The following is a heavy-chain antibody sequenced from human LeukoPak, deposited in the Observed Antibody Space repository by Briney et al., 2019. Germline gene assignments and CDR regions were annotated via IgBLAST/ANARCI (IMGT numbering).Heavy chain of an antibody. CDR2: IYHSGST. J-gene: IGHJ1*01. V-gene: IGHV4-4*02. CDR1: GGSISSSNW. CDR3: ASLGPREYFQH. Sequence: SETLSLTCTVSGGSISSSNWWSWVRQPPGKGLEWIGEIYHSGSTNYNPSLKSRVTISVDKSKNQFSLKLSSVTAADTAVYYCASLGPREYFQHWGQGTLVTVSS.